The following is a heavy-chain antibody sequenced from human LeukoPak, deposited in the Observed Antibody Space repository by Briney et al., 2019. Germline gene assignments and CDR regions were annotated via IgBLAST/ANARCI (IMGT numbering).Heavy chain of an antibody. J-gene: IGHJ3*02. Sequence: GASVKVSCKASGYTFTGYYMHWVRQAPGQGLEWMGWINPNSGGTNYAQKFQGRVTMTRDTSISTAYMELSRLRSDDTAVYYCARGPGFWRLNAFDIWGQGTMVTVSS. CDR1: GYTFTGYY. D-gene: IGHD3-3*01. CDR2: INPNSGGT. V-gene: IGHV1-2*02. CDR3: ARGPGFWRLNAFDI.